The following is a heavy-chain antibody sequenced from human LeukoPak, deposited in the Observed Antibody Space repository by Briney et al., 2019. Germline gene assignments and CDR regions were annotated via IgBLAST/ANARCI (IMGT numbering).Heavy chain of an antibody. D-gene: IGHD4-11*01. CDR2: IYHSGST. J-gene: IGHJ5*02. V-gene: IGHV4-4*02. CDR3: ARDHPSPDYKDWFDP. Sequence: SGTLSLTCAVSGGSISSSNWWSWVRQPPGKGLEWIGEIYHSGSTNYNPSLKSRVTISVDKSKNQFSLKLSSVTAADTAVYYCARDHPSPDYKDWFDPWGQGTLVTVSS. CDR1: GGSISSSNW.